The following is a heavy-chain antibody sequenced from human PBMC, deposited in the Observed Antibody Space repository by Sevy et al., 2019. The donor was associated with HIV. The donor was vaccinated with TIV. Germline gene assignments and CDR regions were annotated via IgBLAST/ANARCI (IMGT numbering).Heavy chain of an antibody. D-gene: IGHD2-2*01. J-gene: IGHJ3*02. CDR1: GFTFSSYG. CDR2: IWYDGSNK. V-gene: IGHV3-33*01. Sequence: GGSLRLSCAASGFTFSSYGMHWVRQAPGKGLEWVAVIWYDGSNKYYADSVKGRFTISRDNSKNTLYLQMNSLRAEDTAVYYCARDPGYCSSTSCYFDAFDIWGQGTMVTFSS. CDR3: ARDPGYCSSTSCYFDAFDI.